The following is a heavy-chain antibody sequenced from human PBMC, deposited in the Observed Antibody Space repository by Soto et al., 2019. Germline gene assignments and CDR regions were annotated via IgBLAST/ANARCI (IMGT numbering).Heavy chain of an antibody. CDR3: AKILVEVKRNSPIVYSLPFKN. Sequence: SLRLSCSASLFTFNNFAMSLVLHSPFKLLEFFSSMTNSVCVTFYADSVKGRFTISRDNSKNTLYLQMNSLRVDDTAIYYFAKILVEVKRNSPIVYSLPFKNWAQETLFTVSS. V-gene: IGHV3-23*01. D-gene: IGHD2-21*01. J-gene: IGHJ4*02. CDR1: LFTFNNFA. CDR2: MTNSVCVT.